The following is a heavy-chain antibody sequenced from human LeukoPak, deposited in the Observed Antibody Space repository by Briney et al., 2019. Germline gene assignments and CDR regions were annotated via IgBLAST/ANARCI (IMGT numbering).Heavy chain of an antibody. CDR2: IVPIFGTA. Sequence: PVKVSCKASGGTFSSYAISCVRQAPRQGLEWMGGIVPIFGTANYAQKFQGRVTITTDESTSTAYMELSSLRSEDTAVYYCARGGYYYDSSGYWVGAFDIWGQGTMVTVSS. D-gene: IGHD3-22*01. V-gene: IGHV1-69*05. CDR1: GGTFSSYA. J-gene: IGHJ3*02. CDR3: ARGGYYYDSSGYWVGAFDI.